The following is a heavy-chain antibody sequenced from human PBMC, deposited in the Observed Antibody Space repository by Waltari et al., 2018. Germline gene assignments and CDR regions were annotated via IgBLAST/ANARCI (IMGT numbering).Heavy chain of an antibody. J-gene: IGHJ4*02. CDR1: GYTFTSYY. CDR2: INPSGGST. Sequence: QVQLVQSGAEVKKPGASVKVSCKASGYTFTSYYMHWVRQAPGQGLGWRGIINPSGGSTSYAQKFQGRVTMTRDTSTSTVYMELSSLRSEDTAVYYCARAFTTGYYFDYWGQGTLVTVSS. V-gene: IGHV1-46*01. CDR3: ARAFTTGYYFDY.